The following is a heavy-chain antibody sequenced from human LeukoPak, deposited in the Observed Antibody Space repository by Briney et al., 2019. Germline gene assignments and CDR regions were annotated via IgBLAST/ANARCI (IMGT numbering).Heavy chain of an antibody. V-gene: IGHV3-48*04. J-gene: IGHJ4*02. CDR1: GFTFSSYS. Sequence: GGSLRLSCAASGFTFSSYSMNWVRQAPGKGLEWVSYISSSSSTIYYADSVKGRFTISRDNAKNSLYLQMNSLRAEDTAVHYCARDSYSYDSSGYFVYWGQGTLVTVSS. CDR2: ISSSSSTI. CDR3: ARDSYSYDSSGYFVY. D-gene: IGHD3-22*01.